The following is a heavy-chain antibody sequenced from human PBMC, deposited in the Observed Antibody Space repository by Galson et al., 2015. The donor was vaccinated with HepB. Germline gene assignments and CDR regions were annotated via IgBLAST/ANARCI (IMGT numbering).Heavy chain of an antibody. Sequence: SVKVSCKASGYTFIGYYMHWVRQAPGQGLEWMGWINPKSGGTNYAQKFQGRVTMTRDTSISTAYMELSRLRSDDTAVYYCATEGHDYGDRTTLFDYWGQGTLVTVSS. CDR1: GYTFIGYY. V-gene: IGHV1-2*02. CDR3: ATEGHDYGDRTTLFDY. CDR2: INPKSGGT. J-gene: IGHJ4*02. D-gene: IGHD4-17*01.